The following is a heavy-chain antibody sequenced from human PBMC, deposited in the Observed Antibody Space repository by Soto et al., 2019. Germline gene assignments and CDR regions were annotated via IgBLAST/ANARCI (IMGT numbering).Heavy chain of an antibody. D-gene: IGHD2-2*01. CDR2: ISAYNGNT. CDR1: GYTFTSYG. J-gene: IGHJ4*02. Sequence: ASVKVSCKTSGYTFTSYGISWVRQAPGQGLEWMGWISAYNGNTNYAQKLQGRVTMTTDTSTSTAYMELRSLRSDDTAVYYCARSNIVVVPAAHDYFDYWGQGTLVTVSS. V-gene: IGHV1-18*01. CDR3: ARSNIVVVPAAHDYFDY.